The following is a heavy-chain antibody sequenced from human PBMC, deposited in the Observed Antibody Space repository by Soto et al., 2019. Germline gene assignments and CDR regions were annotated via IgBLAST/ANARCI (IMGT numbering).Heavy chain of an antibody. V-gene: IGHV1-3*01. CDR1: GFTFSSYV. Sequence: GGSLRLSCAASGFTFSSYVMHWVRQAPGKGLEWMGWINAGNGKTKYSQKFQGRVTISRDTSANTAYMELSSLRSEDTAVYFCAREFPSLSSSWREYFQHWGQGTLVTVSS. J-gene: IGHJ1*01. CDR3: AREFPSLSSSWREYFQH. CDR2: INAGNGKT. D-gene: IGHD6-13*01.